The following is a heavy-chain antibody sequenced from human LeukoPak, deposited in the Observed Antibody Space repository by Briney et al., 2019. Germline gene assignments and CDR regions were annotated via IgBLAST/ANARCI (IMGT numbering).Heavy chain of an antibody. V-gene: IGHV3-48*04. CDR1: GFTFGPYT. D-gene: IGHD5-18*01. Sequence: GGSLRLSCAASGFTFGPYTMNWVRQAPGKGLEWVSYISSSSDTIYYADSVKGRFTISRDNGKNSLYLQMNSLRAEDTAVYYCARDLPYSYGSFRPGYWGQGTLVTVSS. CDR3: ARDLPYSYGSFRPGY. J-gene: IGHJ4*02. CDR2: ISSSSDTI.